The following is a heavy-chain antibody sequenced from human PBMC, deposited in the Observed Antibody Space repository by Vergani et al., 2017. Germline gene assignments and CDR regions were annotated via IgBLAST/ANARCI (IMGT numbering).Heavy chain of an antibody. D-gene: IGHD4-17*01. Sequence: VQLQESGPGLVKPSQTLSLTCTVSGGSISSYYWSWVRQAPGKGLEWVSGISWNSGSIGYADSVKGRFTISRDNAKNSLYLQMNSLRAEDTALYYCAKGPHGDYREGYFDYWGQGTLVTVSS. J-gene: IGHJ4*02. CDR2: ISWNSGSI. CDR1: GGSISSYY. CDR3: AKGPHGDYREGYFDY. V-gene: IGHV3-9*01.